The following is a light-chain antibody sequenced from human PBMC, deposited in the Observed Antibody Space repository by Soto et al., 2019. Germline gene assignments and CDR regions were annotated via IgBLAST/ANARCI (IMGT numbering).Light chain of an antibody. CDR2: EVS. CDR3: CSYAGSSTPVV. CDR1: SSDVGSYNL. V-gene: IGLV2-23*02. Sequence: QSVLTQPASVCGSPGQSITISCTGTSSDVGSYNLVSWYQQHPGKAPKLMIYEVSKRPSVVSNLFSGSKSGNTASLTISGLQAEDEADYYCCSYAGSSTPVVFGGGTQLTVL. J-gene: IGLJ2*01.